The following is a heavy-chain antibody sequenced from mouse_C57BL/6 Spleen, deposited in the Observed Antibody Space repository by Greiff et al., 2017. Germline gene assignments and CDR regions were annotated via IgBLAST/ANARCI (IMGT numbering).Heavy chain of an antibody. CDR2: IYPGSGNT. D-gene: IGHD1-1*01. J-gene: IGHJ2*01. CDR3: ARGGYYGSIDY. Sequence: QVQLKESGAELVRPGASVKLSCKASGYTFTDYYINWVKQRPGQGLEWIARIYPGSGNTYYNEKFKGKATLTAEKSSSTAYMQLSSLTSEDSAVYFCARGGYYGSIDYWGQGTTLTVSS. V-gene: IGHV1-76*01. CDR1: GYTFTDYY.